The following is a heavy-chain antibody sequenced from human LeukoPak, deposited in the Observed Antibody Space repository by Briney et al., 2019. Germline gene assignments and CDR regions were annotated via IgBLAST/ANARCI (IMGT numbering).Heavy chain of an antibody. CDR2: IYHSGST. CDR1: GYSISSDYY. J-gene: IGHJ6*03. CDR3: AVRGYSYGYYYYYYMDV. V-gene: IGHV4-38-2*02. Sequence: SETLSLTCTVSGYSISSDYYWGWIRQPPGKGLEWIGSIYHSGSTYYNPSLMSRVTTSIDTSKNQFSLKLSSVTAADTAVYYCAVRGYSYGYYYYYYMDVWGKGTTVTVSS. D-gene: IGHD5-18*01.